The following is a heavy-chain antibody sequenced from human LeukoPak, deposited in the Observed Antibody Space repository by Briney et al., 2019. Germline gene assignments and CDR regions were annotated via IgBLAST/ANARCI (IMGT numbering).Heavy chain of an antibody. D-gene: IGHD6-13*01. V-gene: IGHV3-21*01. CDR3: ARLRANWYEDY. CDR1: GFTFSSYS. J-gene: IGHJ4*02. Sequence: KTGGSLRLSCATSGFTFSSYSFNWVRQVPGKGLEWVSSITTTFYTYYTDSVKGRFTISRDNAKNSLYLQMISLRAEDTAVYYCARLRANWYEDYWGQGTLVTVSS. CDR2: ITTTFYT.